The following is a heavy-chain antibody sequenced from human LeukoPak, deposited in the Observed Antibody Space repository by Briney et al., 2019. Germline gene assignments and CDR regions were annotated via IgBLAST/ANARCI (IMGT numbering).Heavy chain of an antibody. CDR1: GYSISSGYY. J-gene: IGHJ3*02. D-gene: IGHD2-2*01. CDR2: IYYSGST. CDR3: ARHRGRCSSTSCYLDAFDI. Sequence: SETLSLTCTVSGYSISSGYYWGWIRQPPGKGLEWIGSIYYSGSTYYNPSLKSRVTISVDTSKNQFSLKLSSVTAADTAVYYCARHRGRCSSTSCYLDAFDIWGQGTMVTVSS. V-gene: IGHV4-38-2*02.